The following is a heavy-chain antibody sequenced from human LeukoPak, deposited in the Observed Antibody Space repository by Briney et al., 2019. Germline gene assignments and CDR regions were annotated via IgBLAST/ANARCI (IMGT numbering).Heavy chain of an antibody. V-gene: IGHV4-59*01. D-gene: IGHD1-1*01. J-gene: IGHJ4*02. CDR2: IYYSGST. CDR3: ARTETTYYFDY. Sequence: SETLSLTCTVSGGSISSSYWCWIRQPPAKGLEWIGYIYYSGSTNYNPSLKSRVTISVDTSKNQFSLKLSSVTAADTAVYYCARTETTYYFDYWGQGTLVTVSS. CDR1: GGSISSSY.